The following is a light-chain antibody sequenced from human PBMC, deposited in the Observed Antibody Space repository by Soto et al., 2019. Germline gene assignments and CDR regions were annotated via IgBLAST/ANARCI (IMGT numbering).Light chain of an antibody. CDR3: KQYGSSPRT. Sequence: DIVLTQSPGTLSLSPGERATLSCRASQSVSISFLAWYQQKPGQAHRLLIYGEYSRATGIQDRFSVSRSGTDFTLTIRRLEPEDFGIYYCKQYGSSPRTFGQGTKVDIK. J-gene: IGKJ1*01. CDR2: GEY. V-gene: IGKV3-20*01. CDR1: QSVSISF.